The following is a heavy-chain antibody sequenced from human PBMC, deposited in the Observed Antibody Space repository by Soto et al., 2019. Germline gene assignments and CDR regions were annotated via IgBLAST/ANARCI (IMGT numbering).Heavy chain of an antibody. CDR2: ISAYTGDT. J-gene: IGHJ4*02. CDR1: GYTFTSYG. Sequence: ASVMVSCKASGYTFTSYGITWVRQAPGQGLEWMGWISAYTGDTNYAQKLQGRVTMTTDTSTSTAYMELRSLRSDDTAVYYCARDMRYYDGSGFVEYWGQGTPVTVSS. D-gene: IGHD3-22*01. V-gene: IGHV1-18*01. CDR3: ARDMRYYDGSGFVEY.